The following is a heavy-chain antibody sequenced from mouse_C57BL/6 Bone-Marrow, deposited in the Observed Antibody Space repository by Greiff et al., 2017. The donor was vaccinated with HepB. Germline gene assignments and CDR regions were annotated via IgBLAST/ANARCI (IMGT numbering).Heavy chain of an antibody. D-gene: IGHD3-1*01. Sequence: QVQLQQPGAELVKPGASVKMSCKASGYTFTSYWITWVKQRPGQGLEWIGDIYPGSGSTNYNEKFKSKATLTVDTSSSTAYMQLSSLTSEDSAVYYGASSGTPPLYFDYWGQGTTLTVSS. CDR2: IYPGSGST. CDR3: ASSGTPPLYFDY. CDR1: GYTFTSYW. J-gene: IGHJ2*01. V-gene: IGHV1-55*01.